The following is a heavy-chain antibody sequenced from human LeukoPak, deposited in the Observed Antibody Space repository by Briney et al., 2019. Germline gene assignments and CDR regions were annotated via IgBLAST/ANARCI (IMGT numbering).Heavy chain of an antibody. CDR3: AGGSGYYDTGSIAFVGN. CDR1: GDTVSSDSAA. CDR2: TYYRSQWFI. D-gene: IGHD3-22*01. J-gene: IGHJ4*02. V-gene: IGHV6-1*01. Sequence: SQTLSLTCALSGDTVSSDSAACDWIRQSPSRGLEWLGRTYYRSQWFIDYAVSVKTRITIKADTSRNQFSLELNSVTHEDTGVYYCAGGSGYYDTGSIAFVGNWGQGTLVTVSS.